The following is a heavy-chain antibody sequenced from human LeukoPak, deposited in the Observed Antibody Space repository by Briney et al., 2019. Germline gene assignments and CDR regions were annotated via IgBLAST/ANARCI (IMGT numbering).Heavy chain of an antibody. CDR1: GFTFSSYW. CDR3: ARRGLVPAFDI. CDR2: VNGDGNIT. V-gene: IGHV3-74*01. J-gene: IGHJ3*02. Sequence: GGSLRLSCAASGFTFSSYWMHWVRQAPGKGLVWLSRVNGDGNITTYADSVRGRFTISRDNAKNTLYLQMNSLRAEDTAVYYCARRGLVPAFDIWGQGTMVTVSS. D-gene: IGHD3-10*02.